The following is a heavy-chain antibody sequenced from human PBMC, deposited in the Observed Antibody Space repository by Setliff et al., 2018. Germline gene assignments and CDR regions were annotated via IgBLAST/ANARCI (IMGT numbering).Heavy chain of an antibody. V-gene: IGHV4-61*09. CDR1: GGSISSGGFY. CDR3: AGYGYDGSQYQGGFYYMDV. Sequence: PSETLSLTCSVSGGSISSGGFYWSWIRQSAGRGLEWISHFHTGGATDYNLSLKSRVTISLDSSKNQFSLRLSSVTAADAAVYFCAGYGYDGSQYQGGFYYMDVWGKGTTVTVSS. CDR2: FHTGGAT. D-gene: IGHD3-16*01. J-gene: IGHJ6*03.